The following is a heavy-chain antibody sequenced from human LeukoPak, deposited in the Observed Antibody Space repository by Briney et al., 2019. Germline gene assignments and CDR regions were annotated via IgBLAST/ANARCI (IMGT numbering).Heavy chain of an antibody. V-gene: IGHV1-69*13. CDR2: IIPIFGTA. CDR3: ARVAYYDSGYYFDY. J-gene: IGHJ4*02. CDR1: GGTFSSYA. Sequence: ASVKVSCKASGGTFSSYAISWVRQAPGQGLEWMGGIIPIFGTANYAQKFQGRVTITADESTSTAYMELSSLRSEDTAVYYCARVAYYDSGYYFDYWDQGTLVTVSS. D-gene: IGHD3-3*01.